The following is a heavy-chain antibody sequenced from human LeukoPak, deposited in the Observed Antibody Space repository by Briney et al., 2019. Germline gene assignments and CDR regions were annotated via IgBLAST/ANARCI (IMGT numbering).Heavy chain of an antibody. D-gene: IGHD1-1*01. CDR3: ARGDNWNYFDY. CDR2: MFTSGRT. J-gene: IGHJ4*02. V-gene: IGHV4-61*02. CDR1: GGSISSSSYY. Sequence: SQTLSLTRTVSGGSISSSSYYWGWIRHPAGKGVDWMGRMFTSGRTSSNPSLKTRATMSLDTSKNPFNLTLISVSSPETTVYYCARGDNWNYFDYWGQGTLVTVSS.